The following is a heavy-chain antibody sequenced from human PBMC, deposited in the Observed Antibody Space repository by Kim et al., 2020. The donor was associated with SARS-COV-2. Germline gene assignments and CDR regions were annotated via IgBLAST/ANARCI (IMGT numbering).Heavy chain of an antibody. D-gene: IGHD3-9*01. CDR2: IYYSGTS. V-gene: IGHV4-59*13. CDR3: ARGDLTGYYSGYLYHGIDV. Sequence: SETLSLTCTVSGDSIKKFYWSWIRQSPGKGLEWIGYIYYSGTSNYDPSLKSRVTISLDTSKNQFSLRLKSVTAADTAVYYCARGDLTGYYSGYLYHGIDVWGHGTTVTVSS. CDR1: GDSIKKFY. J-gene: IGHJ6*02.